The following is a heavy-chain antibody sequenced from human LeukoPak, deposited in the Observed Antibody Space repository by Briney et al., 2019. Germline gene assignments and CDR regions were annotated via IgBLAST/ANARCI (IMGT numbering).Heavy chain of an antibody. J-gene: IGHJ6*02. D-gene: IGHD4-23*01. CDR1: GGSIRNYY. Sequence: PSETLSLTCTVSGGSIRNYYWSWIRQPPGKALDWIGYIYYSGDTNSNPSLKSRVTISVDTPKNQFSLKLTSVTAADTAVYYCAGHTPVKLPSGYYYRMDVWGQGTTVTVSS. CDR2: IYYSGDT. CDR3: AGHTPVKLPSGYYYRMDV. V-gene: IGHV4-59*08.